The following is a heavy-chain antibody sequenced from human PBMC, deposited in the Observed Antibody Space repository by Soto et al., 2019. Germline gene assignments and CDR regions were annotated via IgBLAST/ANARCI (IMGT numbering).Heavy chain of an antibody. CDR3: AREEGYSGYDRYWFDP. V-gene: IGHV1-69*08. D-gene: IGHD5-12*01. J-gene: IGHJ5*02. CDR1: GGTFSSYT. Sequence: QVQLVQSGAEVKKPGSSVKVSCKASGGTFSSYTISWVRQAPGQGLEWMGRIIPILGIANYAQKFQGRVTITADKSTSTAYMELSSLRSEDTAVYYCAREEGYSGYDRYWFDPWGQGTLVTVSS. CDR2: IIPILGIA.